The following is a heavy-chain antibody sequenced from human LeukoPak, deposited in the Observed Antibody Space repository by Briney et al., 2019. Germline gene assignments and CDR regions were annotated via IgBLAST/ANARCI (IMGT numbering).Heavy chain of an antibody. CDR3: ASGYSSSYGY. J-gene: IGHJ4*02. D-gene: IGHD6-13*01. V-gene: IGHV4-34*01. CDR1: GGSFSGYY. CDR2: INHSGST. Sequence: PSETLSLTCAVYGGSFSGYYWSWIRQPPGKGLEWIGEINHSGSTNYNPSLKSRVTILVDTSKNQFSLKLSSVTAADTAVYYCASGYSSSYGYWGQGTLVTVSS.